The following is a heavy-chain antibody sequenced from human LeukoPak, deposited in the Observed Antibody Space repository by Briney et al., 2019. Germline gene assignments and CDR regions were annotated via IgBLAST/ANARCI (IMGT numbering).Heavy chain of an antibody. CDR3: AKDLGRQQLEPGASGMDV. V-gene: IGHV3-23*05. Sequence: GGSLRLSCAASGFTFSSNSMSWVRQAPGKGLEWVSAIYSSGSSNYYADSVKGRFTTSKDTSKNMLYLQINSLRAETTAEYCCAKDLGRQQLEPGASGMDVWGQGTTVTVSS. CDR1: GFTFSSNS. CDR2: IYSSGSSN. J-gene: IGHJ6*02. D-gene: IGHD6-13*01.